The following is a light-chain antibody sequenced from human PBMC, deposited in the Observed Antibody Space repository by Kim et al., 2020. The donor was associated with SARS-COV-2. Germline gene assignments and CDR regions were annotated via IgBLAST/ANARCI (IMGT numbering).Light chain of an antibody. Sequence: DIQMTQSPSSLSASVVDRVTITCRASQDISNYLAWFQLKPGKAPKLLIYAASALQPGVPSRFSGSGSGTDFTLTVTSLQPEDVATYYCQKCDSAPWTFGQGTQV. V-gene: IGKV1-27*01. CDR3: QKCDSAPWT. CDR2: AAS. J-gene: IGKJ1*01. CDR1: QDISNY.